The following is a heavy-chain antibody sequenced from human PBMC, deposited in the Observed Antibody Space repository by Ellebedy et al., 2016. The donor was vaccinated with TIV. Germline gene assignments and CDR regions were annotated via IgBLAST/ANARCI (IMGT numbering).Heavy chain of an antibody. V-gene: IGHV3-9*01. CDR1: GFTFDDYA. J-gene: IGHJ4*02. CDR3: AKSTTLELRLRYFDY. Sequence: SLKISCAASGFTFDDYAMHWVRQAPGKGLEWVSGISWNSGSIGYADSVKGRFTISRDNAKNSMYLQMNSLRAEDTALYYCAKSTTLELRLRYFDYWGQGTLVTVSS. CDR2: ISWNSGSI. D-gene: IGHD1-7*01.